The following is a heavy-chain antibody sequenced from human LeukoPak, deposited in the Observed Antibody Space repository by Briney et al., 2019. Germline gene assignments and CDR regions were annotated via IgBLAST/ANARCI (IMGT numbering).Heavy chain of an antibody. D-gene: IGHD2/OR15-2a*01. V-gene: IGHV3-7*01. CDR1: GFTFSTYW. J-gene: IGHJ3*02. CDR2: IKQDGSEK. Sequence: PGGSLRLSCAASGFTFSTYWMSWVRQAPGKGLEWVANIKQDGSEKYYLGSVRGRFTISRDNAKNSLYLQMDSLRAEDTAVYYCARPSNSDYLDAFDIWGQGTVVTVSS. CDR3: ARPSNSDYLDAFDI.